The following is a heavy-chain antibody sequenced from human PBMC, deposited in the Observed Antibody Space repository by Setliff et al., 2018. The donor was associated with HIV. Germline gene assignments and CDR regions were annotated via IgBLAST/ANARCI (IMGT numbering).Heavy chain of an antibody. Sequence: ASVKVSCKASGYSFANYGLSWVRQAPGRGLEWMGIINPSAGSTSYAQRFQDRVTMTTDTSTSTVYMELSNLRSEDTAVYYCARGLWLVLYYFDYWGQGTLVTVSS. CDR3: ARGLWLVLYYFDY. CDR2: INPSAGST. V-gene: IGHV1-46*01. D-gene: IGHD6-19*01. J-gene: IGHJ4*02. CDR1: GYSFANYG.